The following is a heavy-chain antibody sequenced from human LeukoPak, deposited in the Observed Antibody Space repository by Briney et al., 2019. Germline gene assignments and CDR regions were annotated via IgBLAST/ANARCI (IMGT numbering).Heavy chain of an antibody. CDR1: GFTVSSNY. Sequence: GGSLRLSCAASGFTVSSNYMSWVRQAPGKGLEWVSVIYSGGSTYYADSVKGRFTISRDNSKNTLYLQMNSLRAEDTAVYYCAKGKASSSWFDYWGQGTLVTVSS. V-gene: IGHV3-53*01. CDR2: IYSGGST. D-gene: IGHD6-13*01. CDR3: AKGKASSSWFDY. J-gene: IGHJ4*02.